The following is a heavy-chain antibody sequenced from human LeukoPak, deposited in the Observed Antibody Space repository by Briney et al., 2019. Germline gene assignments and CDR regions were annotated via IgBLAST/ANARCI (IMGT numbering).Heavy chain of an antibody. J-gene: IGHJ3*02. CDR1: GFTFNAYG. CDR3: ARRGGTSGWGAFDI. D-gene: IGHD2-2*01. V-gene: IGHV3-23*01. Sequence: PGGSLRLSCSASGFTFNAYGMGWVRQAPGKGLEWVSVVSGDGGTTYYADSVRGRFTISRDNSKNTLYMQINSLGGEDTAVYYCARRGGTSGWGAFDIWGQGTMVTVSS. CDR2: VSGDGGTT.